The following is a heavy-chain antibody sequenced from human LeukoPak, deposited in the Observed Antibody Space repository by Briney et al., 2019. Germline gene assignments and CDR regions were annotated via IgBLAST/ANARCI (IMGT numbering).Heavy chain of an antibody. Sequence: SETLSLTCTVSGGSISTYYWSWIRQPPGKGLEWIGYIDYSGSTNYNPSLKSRVTISVDTSKNQFSLKLSSVTAADTAVYYCARVYCSSSNCYDCYFDYWGQGTLVTVSS. CDR1: GGSISTYY. CDR2: IDYSGST. V-gene: IGHV4-59*01. J-gene: IGHJ4*02. D-gene: IGHD2-2*01. CDR3: ARVYCSSSNCYDCYFDY.